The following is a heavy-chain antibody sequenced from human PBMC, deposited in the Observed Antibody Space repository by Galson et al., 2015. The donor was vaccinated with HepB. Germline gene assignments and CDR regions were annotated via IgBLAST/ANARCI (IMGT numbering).Heavy chain of an antibody. V-gene: IGHV1-2*06. CDR2: INPNSGGT. CDR3: AREGISGWWEVDY. D-gene: IGHD6-19*01. J-gene: IGHJ4*02. Sequence: SVKVSCKASGYTFTDYYLHWVRQAPGQGLEWLGRINPNSGGTNSVQKFQGRVTMTRDTSISTAYMELSRLRSDDTAMYYCAREGISGWWEVDYWGQGTLVTVSS. CDR1: GYTFTDYY.